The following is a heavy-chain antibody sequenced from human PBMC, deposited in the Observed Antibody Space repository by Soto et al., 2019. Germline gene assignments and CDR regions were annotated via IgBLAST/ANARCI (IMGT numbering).Heavy chain of an antibody. CDR3: VKLVYGSGSYHY. J-gene: IGHJ4*02. D-gene: IGHD3-10*01. V-gene: IGHV3-64D*06. Sequence: EVQLVESGGGLVQPGGSLRLSCSASGFAFSSYAMHWVRQAPGKGLEYVSAISSNGGSTYYADSVKGRFTISRDNSKNTLYLQMCSLRAEDTAVYYCVKLVYGSGSYHYWGQGTLVTVSS. CDR2: ISSNGGST. CDR1: GFAFSSYA.